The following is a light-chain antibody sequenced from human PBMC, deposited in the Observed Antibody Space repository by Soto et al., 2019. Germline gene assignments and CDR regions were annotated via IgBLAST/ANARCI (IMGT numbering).Light chain of an antibody. V-gene: IGLV2-14*03. J-gene: IGLJ1*01. CDR1: SSDVAGYNY. Sequence: QSALTQPASVSGSPGQSITISCTGTSSDVAGYNYVSWYQDHPGKAPKLIIYDVSNRPSGVSNRFSGSKSGNTASLTISGLQAEDEADYYCSSYTSSSTLVFGTGTKVTVL. CDR2: DVS. CDR3: SSYTSSSTLV.